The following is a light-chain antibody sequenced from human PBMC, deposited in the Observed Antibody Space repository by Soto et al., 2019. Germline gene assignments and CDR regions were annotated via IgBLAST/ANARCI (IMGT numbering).Light chain of an antibody. CDR2: KAS. CDR3: QQYNTSSPT. Sequence: GDRVTITCRASQTITNWLAWYQQRPGKAPKLLVYKASTLESGVPSRFSGSGSGTEFTLTIRSLQPDDSATYYCQQYNTSSPTFGQGTKVDIK. V-gene: IGKV1-5*03. J-gene: IGKJ1*01. CDR1: QTITNW.